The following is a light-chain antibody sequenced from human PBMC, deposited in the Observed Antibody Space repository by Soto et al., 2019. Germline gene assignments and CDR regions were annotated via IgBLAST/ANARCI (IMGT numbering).Light chain of an antibody. CDR2: DAS. CDR1: QSVSSY. CDR3: QQRSNWPPIT. V-gene: IGKV3-11*01. J-gene: IGKJ5*01. Sequence: EIVLTQSPATLSLSPGERATLSCRASQSVSSYLAWYQQKPDQAPRLLIYDASNRATGIPARFSGSGSGTVFTLTIISLEPEDFAVYYCQQRSNWPPITFGQGTRLEIK.